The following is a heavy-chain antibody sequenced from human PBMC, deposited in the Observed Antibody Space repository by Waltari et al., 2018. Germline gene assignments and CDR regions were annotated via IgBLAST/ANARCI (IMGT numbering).Heavy chain of an antibody. CDR1: GYSLTSYW. D-gene: IGHD4-17*01. CDR3: ASPLYGAYVSYYYSGMDV. CDR2: TYPGDSDT. Sequence: EVQLVQSGAEVKKPGESLKISCKGSGYSLTSYWIGWVRKRHGKGLECMGITYPGDSDTRYSPSFQGQFTISADKSLSTAYLPWSSLKASDTAMYYCASPLYGAYVSYYYSGMDVWGQGTTVTVSS. V-gene: IGHV5-51*03. J-gene: IGHJ6*02.